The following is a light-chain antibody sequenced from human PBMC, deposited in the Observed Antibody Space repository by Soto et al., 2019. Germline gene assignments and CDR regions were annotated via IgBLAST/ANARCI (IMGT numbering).Light chain of an antibody. CDR2: SAS. J-gene: IGKJ2*01. Sequence: DIQMTQSPSSLSASVGDRVTITCRASQTINKNLNWYQQKPGQAPNLLIYSASDFQSGVPSRFSGSGSGTEFTLTINGLKPEDFATYSFQQSFLTPSPFGQGTDL. CDR3: QQSFLTPSP. V-gene: IGKV1-39*01. CDR1: QTINKN.